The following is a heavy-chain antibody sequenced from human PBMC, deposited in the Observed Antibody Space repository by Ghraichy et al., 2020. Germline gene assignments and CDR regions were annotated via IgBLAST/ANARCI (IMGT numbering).Heavy chain of an antibody. J-gene: IGHJ5*02. CDR1: GDSISSSSYY. CDR2: IYYSGST. D-gene: IGHD5-18*01. Sequence: SETLSLTCTVSGDSISSSSYYWGWIRQPPGKGLEWIGSIYYSGSTYYNPSLKSRVTISVDTTKNQFSLKLSSVTAADTAVYYCARRGYSYGSGWFDPWGQGTLVTVSS. CDR3: ARRGYSYGSGWFDP. V-gene: IGHV4-39*01.